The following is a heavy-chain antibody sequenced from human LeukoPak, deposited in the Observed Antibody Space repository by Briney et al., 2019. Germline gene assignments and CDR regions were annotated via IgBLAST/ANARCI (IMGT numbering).Heavy chain of an antibody. D-gene: IGHD3-22*01. CDR2: ISAYNGNT. J-gene: IGHJ4*02. Sequence: ASVKVSCKASGYTFTSYGISWVRQAPGQGLEWMGWISAYNGNTNYAQKLQGRATMTTDTSTSTAYMELRSLRSDDTAVYYCARDTDDSSGYYYYDYWGQGTLVTVSS. V-gene: IGHV1-18*01. CDR3: ARDTDDSSGYYYYDY. CDR1: GYTFTSYG.